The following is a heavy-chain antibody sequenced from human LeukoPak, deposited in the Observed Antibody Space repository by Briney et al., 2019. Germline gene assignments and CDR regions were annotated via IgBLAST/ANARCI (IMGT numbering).Heavy chain of an antibody. CDR1: GFIFSSSC. Sequence: PGRSLRLSCAAAGFIFSSSCMRWVRQPPGNGLGWVAFILYDVSIELYADSVRGRCTVSRENSKTTLYLQMNSMRAEDTAVYYCAIEDSYHGSGSYFEYWGQGSLV. J-gene: IGHJ4*02. V-gene: IGHV3-30*03. CDR3: AIEDSYHGSGSYFEY. D-gene: IGHD3-10*01. CDR2: ILYDVSIE.